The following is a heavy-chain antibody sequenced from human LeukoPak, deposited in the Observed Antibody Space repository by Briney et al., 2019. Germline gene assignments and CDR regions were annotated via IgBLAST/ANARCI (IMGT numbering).Heavy chain of an antibody. CDR2: ISYDGSNK. CDR1: GFTFSSYG. V-gene: IGHV3-30*18. CDR3: AKGGKGDYYGSGSYHLDY. D-gene: IGHD3-10*01. Sequence: GRSLRLSCAASGFTFSSYGMHWVRQAPGKGLEWVAVISYDGSNKYYADSVKGRFTISRDNSKNTLYLQMNSLRAVDTAVYYRAKGGKGDYYGSGSYHLDYWGQGTLVTVSS. J-gene: IGHJ4*02.